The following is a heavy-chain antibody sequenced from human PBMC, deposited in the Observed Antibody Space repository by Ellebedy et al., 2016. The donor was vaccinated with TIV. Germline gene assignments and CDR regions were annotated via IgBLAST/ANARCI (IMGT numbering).Heavy chain of an antibody. CDR3: ARGDFDWLPTSYGMDV. V-gene: IGHV3-30*04. Sequence: GGSLRLXXAASGFTFSSYAMHWVRQAPGKGLEWVAVISYDGSNKYYADSVKGRFTISRDNSKNTLYLQMNSLRAEDTAVYYCARGDFDWLPTSYGMDVWGQGTTVTVSS. D-gene: IGHD3-9*01. J-gene: IGHJ6*02. CDR1: GFTFSSYA. CDR2: ISYDGSNK.